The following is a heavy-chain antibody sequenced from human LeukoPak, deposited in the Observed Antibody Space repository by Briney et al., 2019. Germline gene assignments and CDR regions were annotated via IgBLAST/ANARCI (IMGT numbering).Heavy chain of an antibody. J-gene: IGHJ4*02. V-gene: IGHV3-49*04. CDR1: GFTFGDYA. Sequence: GGSLRLSCTAAGFTFGDYAMSWVRQAPGKGLEWVGFIRSKAYRETTEYAASVKGRFTISRDDSKSIAYLQMSSLKTEDTAVYYCTRGDCSSTSCYAYYWGQGTLVTVSS. D-gene: IGHD2-2*01. CDR2: IRSKAYRETT. CDR3: TRGDCSSTSCYAYY.